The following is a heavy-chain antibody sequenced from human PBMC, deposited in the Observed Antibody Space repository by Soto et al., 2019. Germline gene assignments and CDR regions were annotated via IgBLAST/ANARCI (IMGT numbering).Heavy chain of an antibody. Sequence: QVQLVESGGGVVQPGRSLRLSCAASGFTFNSYGMHWVRQAPGKGLEWGASISHDGTNKYYVDSVKGRFTISRDKSKSTLYLQMNSLRAEDTAVYYCAKTPWEKCYSSWFDCWGQGTLVTFSS. V-gene: IGHV3-30*18. D-gene: IGHD2-21*01. J-gene: IGHJ4*02. CDR1: GFTFNSYG. CDR3: AKTPWEKCYSSWFDC. CDR2: ISHDGTNK.